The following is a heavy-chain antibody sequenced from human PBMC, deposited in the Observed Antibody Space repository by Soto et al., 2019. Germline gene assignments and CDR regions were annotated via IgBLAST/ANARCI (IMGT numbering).Heavy chain of an antibody. D-gene: IGHD3-3*01. CDR3: AKDVQSITIFGVVVWGRHFDP. J-gene: IGHJ5*02. Sequence: GGSLRLSCAASGFTFSSYAMSWVRQAPGKGLEWVSAISGSGGSTYYADSVKGRFTISRDNSKNTLYLQMNSLRAEDTAVYYCAKDVQSITIFGVVVWGRHFDPWGQGTLVTVSS. CDR1: GFTFSSYA. CDR2: ISGSGGST. V-gene: IGHV3-23*01.